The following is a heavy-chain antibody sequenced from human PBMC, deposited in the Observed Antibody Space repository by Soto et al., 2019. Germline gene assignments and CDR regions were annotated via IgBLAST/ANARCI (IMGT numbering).Heavy chain of an antibody. Sequence: PSETLSLTCIVPGGSIVNYYWSSIRQTPEKRLEWIGYIYYNGNTKYNPSLQSRVTISLDTSKNHLSLQLSSVTAADTAVYYCARAIFAVAAYYFEYWGQGTLVTVSS. CDR1: GGSIVNYY. D-gene: IGHD3-3*01. J-gene: IGHJ4*02. CDR2: IYYNGNT. V-gene: IGHV4-59*01. CDR3: ARAIFAVAAYYFEY.